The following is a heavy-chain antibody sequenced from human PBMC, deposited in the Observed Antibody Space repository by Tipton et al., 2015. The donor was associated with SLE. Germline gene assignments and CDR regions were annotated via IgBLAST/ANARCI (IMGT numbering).Heavy chain of an antibody. CDR2: INYSGST. CDR3: AREKDYSDAFDI. D-gene: IGHD4-11*01. CDR1: GGSFSGYY. Sequence: TLSLTCAVYGGSFSGYYWSWIRQPPGKGLEWIGEINYSGSTNYNPSLKSRVTISVDTSKNQFSLKLSSVTAADTAVYYCAREKDYSDAFDIWGQGTMVTVSS. V-gene: IGHV4-34*01. J-gene: IGHJ3*02.